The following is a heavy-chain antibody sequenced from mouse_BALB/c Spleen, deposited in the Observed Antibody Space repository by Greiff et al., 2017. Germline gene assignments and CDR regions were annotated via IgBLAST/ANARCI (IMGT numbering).Heavy chain of an antibody. CDR1: GFNIKDTY. Sequence: EVQLQQSGAELVKPGASVKLSCTASGFNIKDTYMHWVKQRPEQGLEWIGRIDPANGNTKYDPKFQGKATITADTSSNTACLQLSSLASEDTAVYYCARRGFHYCAWFAYWGQGTLVTVSA. CDR3: ARRGFHYCAWFAY. D-gene: IGHD1-2*01. J-gene: IGHJ3*01. CDR2: IDPANGNT. V-gene: IGHV14-3*02.